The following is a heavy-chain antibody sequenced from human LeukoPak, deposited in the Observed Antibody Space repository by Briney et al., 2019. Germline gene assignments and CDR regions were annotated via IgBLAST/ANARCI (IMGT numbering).Heavy chain of an antibody. Sequence: GGSLRLSCAASGFTFSSYAMHWVRQAPGKGLEWVAVISYDGSNKYYADSVKGRFTISRDNAKNSLYLQMNSLRAEDTAVYYCARETGVVIYYFDYWGQGTLVTVSS. CDR1: GFTFSSYA. J-gene: IGHJ4*02. CDR3: ARETGVVIYYFDY. V-gene: IGHV3-30*04. D-gene: IGHD3-3*01. CDR2: ISYDGSNK.